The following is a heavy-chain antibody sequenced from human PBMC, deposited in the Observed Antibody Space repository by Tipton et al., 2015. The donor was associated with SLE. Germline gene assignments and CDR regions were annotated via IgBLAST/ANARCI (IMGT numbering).Heavy chain of an antibody. CDR1: GFTFDDYG. D-gene: IGHD7-27*01. CDR3: AKVHRGDPRDFDY. V-gene: IGHV3-20*04. J-gene: IGHJ4*02. CDR2: INWNGGST. Sequence: SLRLSCAASGFTFDDYGMSWVRQAPGKGLEWVSGINWNGGSTGYADSVKGRFTTSRDDSTDTLFLQMDSLRVDDTAFYYCAKVHRGDPRDFDYWGQGTLVTVSS.